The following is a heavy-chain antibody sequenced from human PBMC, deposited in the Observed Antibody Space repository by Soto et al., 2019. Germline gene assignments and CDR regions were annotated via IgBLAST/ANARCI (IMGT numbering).Heavy chain of an antibody. CDR3: ARVWGGAFDI. CDR1: GGSLRVGSYY. CDR2: IFYSGST. D-gene: IGHD3-10*01. Sequence: SETLSLTCTVSGGSLRVGSYYWSWIRQPPGKGLEWIGYIFYSGSTNYNPSLKSRVAISVDTSKNQFSLKLSSVTAADTDVYYCARVWGGAFDIWGQGTMVTVSS. J-gene: IGHJ3*02. V-gene: IGHV4-61*01.